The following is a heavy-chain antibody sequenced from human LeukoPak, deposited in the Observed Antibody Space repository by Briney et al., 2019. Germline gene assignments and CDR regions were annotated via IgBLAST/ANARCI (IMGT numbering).Heavy chain of an antibody. D-gene: IGHD3-3*01. V-gene: IGHV3-20*04. CDR3: ARGYADTGFWSGYKGGLDY. CDR2: INWNGGST. CDR1: GCTFDDYG. Sequence: GGSLRLSCAASGCTFDDYGMSWVRQAPGKGLEWVSGINWNGGSTGYADSVKGRFTISRDNAKNSLYLQMNSLRAEDTALYYCARGYADTGFWSGYKGGLDYWGQGTLVTVSS. J-gene: IGHJ4*02.